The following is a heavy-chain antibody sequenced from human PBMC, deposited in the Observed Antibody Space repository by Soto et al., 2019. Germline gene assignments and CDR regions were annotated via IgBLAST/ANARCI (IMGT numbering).Heavy chain of an antibody. Sequence: SVKCPCKASGGTYSSYAISWVRQDTGQGLEWMGGIIPIFGTANYAQKFQGRVTITADESTSTAYMEMSSLRSEDTAVYYCATDSGSYYAFDYWGQGTLVTVSS. V-gene: IGHV1-69*13. CDR1: GGTYSSYA. J-gene: IGHJ4*02. CDR3: ATDSGSYYAFDY. D-gene: IGHD3-10*01. CDR2: IIPIFGTA.